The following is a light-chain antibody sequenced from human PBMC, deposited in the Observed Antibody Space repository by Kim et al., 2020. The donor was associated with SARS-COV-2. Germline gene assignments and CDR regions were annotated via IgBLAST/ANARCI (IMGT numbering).Light chain of an antibody. V-gene: IGLV3-21*04. CDR2: YDR. CDR1: NIGSKS. CDR3: QVWDSTSDHPV. Sequence: APGMTASITCGGNNIGSKSVHWYQQKPGQAPVLVMYYDRDRPSGIPERFSGSNSGNTATLTISRVEAGDEANYYCQVWDSTSDHPVFGGGTKLTVL. J-gene: IGLJ3*02.